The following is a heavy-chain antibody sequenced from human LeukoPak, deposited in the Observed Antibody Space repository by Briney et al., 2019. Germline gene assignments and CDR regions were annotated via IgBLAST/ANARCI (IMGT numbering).Heavy chain of an antibody. Sequence: ASVKVSCMASRGTFSSYAISWVRQAPGQGLEWMGGIIPRFGTAHYAQKFQGRGTITADESTSTAYMELSSLRSEDTAVYYCARDRPGRYCSSPSCYTASPFDPWGQGTLVTVSS. V-gene: IGHV1-69*01. CDR1: RGTFSSYA. CDR3: ARDRPGRYCSSPSCYTASPFDP. J-gene: IGHJ5*02. D-gene: IGHD2-2*02. CDR2: IIPRFGTA.